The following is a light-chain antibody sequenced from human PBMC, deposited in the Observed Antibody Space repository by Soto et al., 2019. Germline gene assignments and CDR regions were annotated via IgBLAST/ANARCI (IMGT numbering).Light chain of an antibody. CDR1: QSISSW. V-gene: IGKV1-5*03. CDR2: KAS. Sequence: DIQMTQSPSTLSASVRDRVTITCRASQSISSWLAWYQQKPGKAPKLLIYKASSLESGVPSRFSGSGSGTEFTLTISSLQPDDFATYYCQQYNSYPLTFGGGTNVEIK. CDR3: QQYNSYPLT. J-gene: IGKJ4*01.